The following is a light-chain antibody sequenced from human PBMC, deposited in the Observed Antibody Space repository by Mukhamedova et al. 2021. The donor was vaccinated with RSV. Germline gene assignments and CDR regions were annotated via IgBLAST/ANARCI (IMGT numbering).Light chain of an antibody. V-gene: IGKV3-20*01. J-gene: IGKJ1*01. Sequence: LIYGASSRATGIPDRFSGSWSGTDFTLTISRLEPEDFTVYYCQEYGTSRTFGQGTKVEIK. CDR2: GAS. CDR3: QEYGTSRT.